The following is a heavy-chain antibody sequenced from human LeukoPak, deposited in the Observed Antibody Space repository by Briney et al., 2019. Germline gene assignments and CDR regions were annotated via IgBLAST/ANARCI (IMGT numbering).Heavy chain of an antibody. V-gene: IGHV1-69*02. CDR3: ATGYSSSWYAYYYYGMDV. J-gene: IGHJ6*02. CDR1: GGTFSSYT. Sequence: ASVKVSCKASGGTFSSYTISWVRQAPGQGLEWMGRIIPILGIANYAQKFQGRVTITADKSTSTAYMELSSLRSEDTAVYYCATGYSSSWYAYYYYGMDVWGQGTTVTVSS. CDR2: IIPILGIA. D-gene: IGHD6-13*01.